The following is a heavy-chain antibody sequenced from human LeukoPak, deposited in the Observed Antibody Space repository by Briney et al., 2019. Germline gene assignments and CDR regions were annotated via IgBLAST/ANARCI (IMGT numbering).Heavy chain of an antibody. CDR3: ARAYSSSWYFNWFDP. CDR2: IYYSGST. J-gene: IGHJ5*02. CDR1: GGSISSGGNS. Sequence: SETLSLTCAVSGGSISSGGNSWSWIQQPPGKGLEWIGYIYYSGSTDYNPSLKSRVTISLDTSKNQFSLKLSSVTAADTAVYFCARAYSSSWYFNWFDPWGQGTLVTVSS. D-gene: IGHD6-13*01. V-gene: IGHV4-30-4*07.